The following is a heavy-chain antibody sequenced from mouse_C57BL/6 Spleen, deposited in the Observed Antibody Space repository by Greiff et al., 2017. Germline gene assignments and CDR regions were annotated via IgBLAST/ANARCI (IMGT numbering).Heavy chain of an antibody. CDR3: ASPRDYDAWFAY. Sequence: VHVKQSGPELVKPGASVKISCKASGYSFTDYNMNWVKQSNGKGLEWIGVINPNYVTTSYNQKFKGKATWTVDQSSSTAYMKLNSLTSEDSAVDYCASPRDYDAWFAYWGQGTLVTVSA. CDR2: INPNYVTT. CDR1: GYSFTDYN. D-gene: IGHD2-4*01. J-gene: IGHJ3*01. V-gene: IGHV1-39*01.